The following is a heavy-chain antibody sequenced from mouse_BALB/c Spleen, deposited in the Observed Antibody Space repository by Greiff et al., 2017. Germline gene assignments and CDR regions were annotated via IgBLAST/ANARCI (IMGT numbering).Heavy chain of an antibody. J-gene: IGHJ3*01. D-gene: IGHD2-14*01. V-gene: IGHV1-14*01. CDR2: INPYNDGT. Sequence: VQLQQSGPELVKPGASVKMSCKASGYTFTSYVMHWVKQKPGQGLEWIGYINPYNDGTKYNEKFKGKATLTSDKSSSTAYMELSSLTSEDSAVYYCARSNYRYDGAWFAYWGQGTLVTVSA. CDR3: ARSNYRYDGAWFAY. CDR1: GYTFTSYV.